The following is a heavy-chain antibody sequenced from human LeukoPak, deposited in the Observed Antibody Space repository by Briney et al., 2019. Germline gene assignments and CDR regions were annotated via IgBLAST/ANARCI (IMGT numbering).Heavy chain of an antibody. CDR2: INHSGST. CDR1: GGSFSGYY. J-gene: IGHJ4*02. D-gene: IGHD5-12*01. Sequence: SETLSLTCAVYGGSFSGYYWSWIRQPPGKGLEWIGEINHSGSTNYNPSLKSRVTISVDTSKNQFSLKLSSVTAADTAVYYCARRRSMVATGGYFDYWGQGTLVTVSS. V-gene: IGHV4-34*01. CDR3: ARRRSMVATGGYFDY.